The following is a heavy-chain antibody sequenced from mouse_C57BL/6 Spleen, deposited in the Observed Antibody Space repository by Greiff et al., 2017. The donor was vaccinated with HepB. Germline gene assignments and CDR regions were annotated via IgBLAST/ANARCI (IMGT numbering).Heavy chain of an antibody. CDR3: ARAPTGLDY. CDR2: IDPSDSET. CDR1: GYTFTSYW. D-gene: IGHD1-1*01. J-gene: IGHJ2*01. Sequence: QVQLQQHGAELVRPGSSVKLSCKASGYTFTSYWMHWVKQRPIQGLEWIGNIDPSDSETHYNQKFKDKATLTVDKSSSTAYMQLSSLTSEDSAVYYCARAPTGLDYWGQGTTLTVSS. V-gene: IGHV1-52*01.